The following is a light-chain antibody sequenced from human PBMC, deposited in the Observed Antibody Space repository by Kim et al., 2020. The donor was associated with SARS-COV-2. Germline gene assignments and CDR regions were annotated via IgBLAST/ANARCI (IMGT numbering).Light chain of an antibody. CDR1: QSIGNK. Sequence: DIQMTQSPHTLSASVGERVTITCRASQSIGNKVAWYEQKPGKAPRLLVYKASYLESGVPIRFSGSGSGTEFTLTINSLQPDDFATYSCQQYDSFPWTFGQGTKVDIK. CDR3: QQYDSFPWT. V-gene: IGKV1-5*03. CDR2: KAS. J-gene: IGKJ1*01.